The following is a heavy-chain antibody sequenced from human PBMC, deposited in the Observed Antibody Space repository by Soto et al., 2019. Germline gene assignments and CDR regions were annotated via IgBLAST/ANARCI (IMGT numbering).Heavy chain of an antibody. J-gene: IGHJ3*02. CDR1: GFTFSNYG. CDR3: ALIVVVPTAFDI. V-gene: IGHV3-30*03. Sequence: GGSLRLSCAAAGFTFSNYGIHWVRQAPGKGLEWVAVISYDGSDKSYADSVKGRFTISRDNSKNTLYLQMNSLRPEDTAVYYCALIVVVPTAFDIWGQGTMVTVSS. CDR2: ISYDGSDK. D-gene: IGHD3-22*01.